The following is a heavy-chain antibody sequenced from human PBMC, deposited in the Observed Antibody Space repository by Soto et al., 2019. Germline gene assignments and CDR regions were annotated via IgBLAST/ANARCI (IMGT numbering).Heavy chain of an antibody. CDR3: AKGSGRDGYNTRHGGYYYGMDV. D-gene: IGHD5-12*01. J-gene: IGHJ6*02. CDR2: ISGSGGST. Sequence: GGSLRLSCAASGFTLSSYAMSWVRQAPGKGLEWVSAISGSGGSTYYADSVKGRFTISRDNSKNTLYLQMNSLRAEDTAVYYCAKGSGRDGYNTRHGGYYYGMDVWGQGTTVTVSS. V-gene: IGHV3-23*01. CDR1: GFTLSSYA.